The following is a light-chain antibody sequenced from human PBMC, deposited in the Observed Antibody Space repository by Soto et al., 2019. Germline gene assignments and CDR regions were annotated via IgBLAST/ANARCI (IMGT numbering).Light chain of an antibody. CDR1: QSLLHSNGYNY. J-gene: IGKJ2*01. CDR2: WGF. CDR3: MQALQTPPYT. Sequence: DIVMTQSPLSLPVTPGEPASISCRSSQSLLHSNGYNYLDWYLQKPGQSQQLLIYWGFNRASGVPDRFSGSGSGTDFTLKISRVEPEDVGVYYCMQALQTPPYTFGQGTKLEIK. V-gene: IGKV2-28*01.